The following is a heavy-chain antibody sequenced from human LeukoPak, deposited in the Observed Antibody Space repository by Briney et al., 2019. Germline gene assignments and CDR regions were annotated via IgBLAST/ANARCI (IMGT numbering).Heavy chain of an antibody. CDR3: ARQGAALSTIFGVVITYGIDV. V-gene: IGHV5-51*01. J-gene: IGHJ6*02. Sequence: GESLKISCKGSGYSFTSYWIGWVRQMPGKGLEWMGIIYPGDSDTRYSPSFQGQVTISADKSISTAYLQWSSLKASDTAMYYCARQGAALSTIFGVVITYGIDVWGQGTTVTVSS. D-gene: IGHD3-3*01. CDR1: GYSFTSYW. CDR2: IYPGDSDT.